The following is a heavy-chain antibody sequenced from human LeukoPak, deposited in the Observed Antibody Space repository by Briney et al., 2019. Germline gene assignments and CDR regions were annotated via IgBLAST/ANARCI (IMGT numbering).Heavy chain of an antibody. D-gene: IGHD6-19*01. Sequence: SETLSLTCTVSGVSISSYYWSWIRQPPGKGLEWMGYIYYIGSTNYNPSLKSRVTISVDTSKNQFSLKLSSVTAADTAVYYCARGLVIAVAGTVYYYYYGMDVWGQGTTVTVSS. V-gene: IGHV4-59*01. CDR1: GVSISSYY. CDR3: ARGLVIAVAGTVYYYYYGMDV. CDR2: IYYIGST. J-gene: IGHJ6*02.